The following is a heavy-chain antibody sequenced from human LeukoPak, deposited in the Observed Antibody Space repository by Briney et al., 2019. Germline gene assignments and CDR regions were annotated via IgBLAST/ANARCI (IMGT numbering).Heavy chain of an antibody. V-gene: IGHV3-23*01. Sequence: PGGSLRLSCAASGFTFSSYDMSWVRQAPGKGLEWVAAISGSGGSTYYADSVKGRLTISRDNSKNTLYLQMNSLRAEDTAVYYCAKDTTMIVTNNWFDPWGQGTLVTVSS. CDR1: GFTFSSYD. CDR3: AKDTTMIVTNNWFDP. D-gene: IGHD3-22*01. J-gene: IGHJ5*02. CDR2: ISGSGGST.